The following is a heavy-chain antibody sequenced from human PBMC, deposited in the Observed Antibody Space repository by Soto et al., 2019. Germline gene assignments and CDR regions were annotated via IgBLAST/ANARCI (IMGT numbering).Heavy chain of an antibody. D-gene: IGHD3-9*01. CDR2: IDPSDSYT. J-gene: IGHJ5*02. V-gene: IGHV5-10-1*01. CDR1: GFNFPTFW. CDR3: ARYMYYDVLTGHMA. Sequence: GESLKISCKHSGFNFPTFWIAWVRQMPGKGLEWMGRIDPSDSYTNYNPSFQGHVTISADKSISTAYLQWSSLKASDTAIYYCARYMYYDVLTGHMAWGQGTLVTVSS.